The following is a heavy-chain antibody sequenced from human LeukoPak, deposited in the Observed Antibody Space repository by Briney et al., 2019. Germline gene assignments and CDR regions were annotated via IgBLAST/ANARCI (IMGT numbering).Heavy chain of an antibody. Sequence: SETLSLTCAVSGYSISSGYYWGWIRQPPGKGLEWIGSIYHRGSTYYNPSLKSRVTISVDTPKNQFSLKLSSVTAADTAVYYCARYYGSGSYSLDYWGQGTLVTVSS. CDR3: ARYYGSGSYSLDY. J-gene: IGHJ4*02. CDR1: GYSISSGYY. V-gene: IGHV4-38-2*01. D-gene: IGHD3-10*01. CDR2: IYHRGST.